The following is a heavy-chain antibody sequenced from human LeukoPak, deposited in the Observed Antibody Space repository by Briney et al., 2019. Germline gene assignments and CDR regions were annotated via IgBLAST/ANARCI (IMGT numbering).Heavy chain of an antibody. CDR3: ARDTRGESDY. Sequence: PGGSLRLSCVASGFTFSNYWMNWVRQAPGKGLEWVAIIKQDGSEKYYVDSVKGRFTISRDNAKNSLFLQMNSLRADDTAVYYCARDTRGESDYWGHGTLVTVSS. CDR1: GFTFSNYW. V-gene: IGHV3-7*01. J-gene: IGHJ4*01. CDR2: IKQDGSEK. D-gene: IGHD3-10*01.